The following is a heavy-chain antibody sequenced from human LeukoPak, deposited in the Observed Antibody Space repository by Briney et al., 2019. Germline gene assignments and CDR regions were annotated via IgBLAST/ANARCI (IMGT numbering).Heavy chain of an antibody. CDR2: IYHSGST. J-gene: IGHJ3*02. CDR1: GGSISSSNW. D-gene: IGHD3-3*01. V-gene: IGHV4-4*02. Sequence: SETLSLTCAVSGGSISSSNWWSWVRQPPGKGLEWIGEIYHSGSTNYNPSLKSRVTISVDTSKNQFSLKLSSVTAADTAVYYCARHGGTDRQLEWLLVDIWGQGTMVTVSS. CDR3: ARHGGTDRQLEWLLVDI.